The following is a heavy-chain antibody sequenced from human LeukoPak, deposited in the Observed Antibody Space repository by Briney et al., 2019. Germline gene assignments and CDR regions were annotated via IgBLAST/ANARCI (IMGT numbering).Heavy chain of an antibody. CDR3: ARQDPHYYDSNGVYPNPFDF. Sequence: SETLSLTCTVSGGSISNYYWNWIRQPPGKGLEWIGYISSSGSTNYNPSLKSRVTISVDTSKNQLSLKLSSGTAADTAVYYCARQDPHYYDSNGVYPNPFDFWGQGTLVTVSS. V-gene: IGHV4-59*08. CDR1: GGSISNYY. CDR2: ISSSGST. J-gene: IGHJ4*02. D-gene: IGHD3-22*01.